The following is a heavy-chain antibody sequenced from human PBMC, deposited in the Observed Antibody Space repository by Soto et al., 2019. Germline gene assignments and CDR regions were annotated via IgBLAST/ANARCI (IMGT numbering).Heavy chain of an antibody. CDR3: ASVTFGGVVLAH. CDR2: VYFNGNT. Sequence: SETLSLTCTVSAASFSKYYWTWIRQPPGKGLEWIGYVYFNGNTNYNPSLKRRVSISIDTSKNQISLTLNSVTAADTAVYYCASVTFGGVVLAHWGQGALVTVSS. CDR1: AASFSKYY. D-gene: IGHD3-16*01. J-gene: IGHJ4*02. V-gene: IGHV4-59*01.